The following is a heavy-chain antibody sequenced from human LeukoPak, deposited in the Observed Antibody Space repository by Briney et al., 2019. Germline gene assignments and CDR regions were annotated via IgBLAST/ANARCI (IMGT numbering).Heavy chain of an antibody. J-gene: IGHJ4*02. CDR3: ARETPDSSGWD. Sequence: GGSLRPSCAASGFTFSSYAMSWVRQAPGKGLEWVANIKQDGSQKYYVDSVKGRFTISRDNAKKSLYLQMNSLRAEDTAVYYCARETPDSSGWDCGQGTLVTASS. CDR2: IKQDGSQK. CDR1: GFTFSSYA. V-gene: IGHV3-7*01. D-gene: IGHD6-19*01.